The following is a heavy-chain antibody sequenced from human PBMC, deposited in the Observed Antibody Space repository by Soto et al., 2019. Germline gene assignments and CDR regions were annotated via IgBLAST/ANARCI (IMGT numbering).Heavy chain of an antibody. D-gene: IGHD1-26*01. CDR3: AREGWGLRRSYYYYGMDV. V-gene: IGHV3-21*01. CDR2: ISSSSSYI. Sequence: RLSCAASGFTFSSYSMNWVRQAPGKGLEWVSSISSSSSYIYYADSVKGRFTISRDNAKNSPYLQMNSLRAEDTAVYYCAREGWGLRRSYYYYGMDVWGQGTTVTVS. CDR1: GFTFSSYS. J-gene: IGHJ6*02.